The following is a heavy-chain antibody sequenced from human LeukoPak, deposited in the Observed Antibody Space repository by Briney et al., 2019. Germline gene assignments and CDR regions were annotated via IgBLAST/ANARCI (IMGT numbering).Heavy chain of an antibody. CDR2: ISYDGSNK. CDR3: ARGLTMSRKDAFDI. CDR1: GFTFSSYA. D-gene: IGHD3-10*02. J-gene: IGHJ3*02. V-gene: IGHV3-30-3*01. Sequence: GGSLRLSCAASGFTFSSYAMHWVHQAPGKGLEWVAVISYDGSNKYYADSVKGRFTISRDNSKNTLYLQMNSLRAEDTAVYYCARGLTMSRKDAFDIWGQGTMVTVSS.